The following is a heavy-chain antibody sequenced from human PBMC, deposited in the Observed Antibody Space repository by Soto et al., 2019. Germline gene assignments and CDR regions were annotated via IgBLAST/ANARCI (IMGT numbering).Heavy chain of an antibody. V-gene: IGHV1-69*02. D-gene: IGHD2-21*02. J-gene: IGHJ5*02. CDR1: GGTFSSYT. CDR2: IITILGIA. CDR3: ARGDARRANWFDP. Sequence: QVQLLQSGAEVKKPGSSVKVSCKASGGTFSSYTISWVRQAPGQGLEWMGRIITILGIANYAQKFQGRVKITADKSTSTAYMELSSLRSEDTAVYYCARGDARRANWFDPWGQGTLVTVSS.